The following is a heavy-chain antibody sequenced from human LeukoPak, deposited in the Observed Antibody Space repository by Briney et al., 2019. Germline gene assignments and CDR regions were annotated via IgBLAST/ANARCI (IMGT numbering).Heavy chain of an antibody. CDR3: ARQESRRYYFEGLDY. CDR1: EFTLRNYW. V-gene: IGHV3-7*01. D-gene: IGHD3-22*01. J-gene: IGHJ4*02. CDR2: IKEDGSEK. Sequence: GGSLRLSCAASEFTLRNYWMSWVRQAPGKGLEWVATIKEDGSEKYYVDSVKGRFTISRENAKNSLYLQMNSLRAEDTAVYSCARQESRRYYFEGLDYWGQGTLVIVSS.